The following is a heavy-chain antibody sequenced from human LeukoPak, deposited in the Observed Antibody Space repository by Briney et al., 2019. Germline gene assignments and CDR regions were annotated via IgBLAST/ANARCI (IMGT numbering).Heavy chain of an antibody. V-gene: IGHV4-61*02. Sequence: SSETLSLTCTVSGDSISRSADYWSWIRQPAGKGLEWIGRIYTTGSTNYNPSLKSRVTISVDRSNNQFSLKPSSVTAADTALYYCAREFQDSGDYTHFDYWGQGALVTISS. CDR2: IYTTGST. D-gene: IGHD4-17*01. CDR3: AREFQDSGDYTHFDY. J-gene: IGHJ4*02. CDR1: GDSISRSADY.